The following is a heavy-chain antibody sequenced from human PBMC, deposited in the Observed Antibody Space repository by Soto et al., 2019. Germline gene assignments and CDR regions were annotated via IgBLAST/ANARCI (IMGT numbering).Heavy chain of an antibody. D-gene: IGHD2-21*01. CDR3: ASGIDGDGDNLAVFAY. J-gene: IGHJ4*02. V-gene: IGHV1-69*12. Sequence: QVQLVQSGAEVKKPGSSVKVSCKASGGTFSSYAISWVRQAPGQGLEWMGGIIPIFGTTNYAQKFQGRVTITADVSTSTAYMELSSLRSEDTAVYFCASGIDGDGDNLAVFAYWGQGAQVTVSS. CDR1: GGTFSSYA. CDR2: IIPIFGTT.